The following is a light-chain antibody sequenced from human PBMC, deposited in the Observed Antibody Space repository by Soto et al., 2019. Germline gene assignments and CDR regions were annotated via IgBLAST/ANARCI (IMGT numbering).Light chain of an antibody. J-gene: IGKJ2*01. V-gene: IGKV1-27*01. Sequence: DIQLTQSPSALSASVGDRVTITCRASQGISNYLSWYQQKPGKAPKLLIYAASTLQSGVPSRFSGSGSGTDFTLTIASLQPEDVATYFCQKSNSAPVPFGQGTKLEI. CDR2: AAS. CDR3: QKSNSAPVP. CDR1: QGISNY.